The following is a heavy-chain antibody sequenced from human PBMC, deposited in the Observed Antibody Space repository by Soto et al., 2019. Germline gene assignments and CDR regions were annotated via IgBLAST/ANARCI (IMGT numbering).Heavy chain of an antibody. J-gene: IGHJ3*01. Sequence: GGSLRLSCAASGFTFSSYGMHWVRQAPGKGLEWVAVISYDGTNNYYADSVKGRFTISRDNSKNTLFLQMNSLRSEDTAVYYCATITVVRGVTYDAFDFWGQGTMVTVSS. CDR1: GFTFSSYG. D-gene: IGHD3-10*01. CDR3: ATITVVRGVTYDAFDF. CDR2: ISYDGTNN. V-gene: IGHV3-30*03.